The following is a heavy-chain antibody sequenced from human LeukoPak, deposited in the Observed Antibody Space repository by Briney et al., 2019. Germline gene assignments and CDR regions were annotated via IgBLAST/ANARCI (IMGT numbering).Heavy chain of an antibody. D-gene: IGHD4-23*01. CDR1: GYTFTSYG. Sequence: ASVKVSCKASGYTFTSYGISWVRQAPGQGLEWMGRIIPILGIANYAQKFQGRVTITADKSTSTAYMELSSLRSEDTAVYYCARDPGGPTTVVAPQWYFDLWGRGTQVTVSS. CDR2: IIPILGIA. V-gene: IGHV1-69*04. CDR3: ARDPGGPTTVVAPQWYFDL. J-gene: IGHJ2*01.